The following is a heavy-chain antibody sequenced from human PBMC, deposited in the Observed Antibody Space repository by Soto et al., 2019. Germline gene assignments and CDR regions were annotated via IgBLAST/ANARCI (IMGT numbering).Heavy chain of an antibody. V-gene: IGHV3-64D*08. CDR3: VKPGGYCSSTSCYRDLHY. J-gene: IGHJ4*02. CDR2: ISSNGGST. D-gene: IGHD2-2*01. Sequence: GGSLRLSCSASGFTFSSYAMHWVRQAPGKGLEYVSAISSNGGSTYYADSVKGRFTISRDNSKNTLYLQMSSLRAEDTAVYYCVKPGGYCSSTSCYRDLHYWGQGTLVTVSS. CDR1: GFTFSSYA.